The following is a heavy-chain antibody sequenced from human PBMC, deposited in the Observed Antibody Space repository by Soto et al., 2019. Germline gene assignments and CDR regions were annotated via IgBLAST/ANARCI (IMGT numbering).Heavy chain of an antibody. CDR1: AFTFRSYG. CDR3: VKDQVVAGQYYGSSELFF. Sequence: PGGSLRLSCETSAFTFRSYGMHWVRQAPGKGLQWVASISYDGTNKKYVDSVKGRFTVSRDNSKSTLYLQMNSLRRDDTAMYYCVKDQVVAGQYYGSSELFFWGRGTLVTVSS. D-gene: IGHD3-10*01. J-gene: IGHJ4*02. CDR2: ISYDGTNK. V-gene: IGHV3-30*18.